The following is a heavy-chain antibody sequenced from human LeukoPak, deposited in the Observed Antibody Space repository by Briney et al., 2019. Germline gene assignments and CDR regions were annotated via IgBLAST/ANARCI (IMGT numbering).Heavy chain of an antibody. Sequence: GGSLRLSCAASGFTFNNYGMSWVRQAPGKGLEWVSSISGSSDTYYADSVKGRFTISRDNAKNSLYLQMNSLRAEDTAVYYCAKAPGDCSGGSCYLQIWGQGTMVTVSS. D-gene: IGHD2-15*01. V-gene: IGHV3-21*01. CDR1: GFTFNNYG. CDR2: ISGSSDT. CDR3: AKAPGDCSGGSCYLQI. J-gene: IGHJ3*02.